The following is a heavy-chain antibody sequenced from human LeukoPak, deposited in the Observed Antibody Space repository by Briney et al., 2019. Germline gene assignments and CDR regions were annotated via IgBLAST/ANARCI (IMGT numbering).Heavy chain of an antibody. J-gene: IGHJ6*03. D-gene: IGHD4-17*01. CDR2: IIPIFGTA. V-gene: IGHV1-69*13. Sequence: SVKVSCKASGGTFSSYAISWVRQAPGQGLEWMGGIIPIFGTANYAQKFQGRVTITADESTSTPYMELSSLRSEDTAVYYCARDPRDYGENYYYYYMDVWGKGTTVTVSS. CDR3: ARDPRDYGENYYYYYMDV. CDR1: GGTFSSYA.